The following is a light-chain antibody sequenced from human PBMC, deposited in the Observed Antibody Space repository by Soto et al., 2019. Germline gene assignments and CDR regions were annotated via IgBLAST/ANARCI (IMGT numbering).Light chain of an antibody. Sequence: QSVLTQPPSVSGAPGQRVTISCTGSSSNIGAGYDVHWYQQLPGTAPKLLIYGNSNRPSGVPDRFSGSKSGTSASLAITGLQSEDEADYYCQSYDSSLSGFRVFGGGTKLNVL. V-gene: IGLV1-40*01. CDR2: GNS. J-gene: IGLJ3*02. CDR3: QSYDSSLSGFRV. CDR1: SSNIGAGYD.